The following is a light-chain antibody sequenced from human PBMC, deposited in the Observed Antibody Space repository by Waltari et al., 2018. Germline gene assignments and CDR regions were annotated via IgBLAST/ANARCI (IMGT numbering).Light chain of an antibody. Sequence: DIVMTQSPDSLAVSLGERATINCKSSQSVLYSSNDKNYLAWYQQKPGQPPKLLIYWASTRQSGVPDRFRGSGSGTDFTLTISSLQAEDVAVYYCQQYYSKRTFGQGTKVEI. CDR1: QSVLYSSNDKNY. J-gene: IGKJ1*01. CDR3: QQYYSKRT. CDR2: WAS. V-gene: IGKV4-1*01.